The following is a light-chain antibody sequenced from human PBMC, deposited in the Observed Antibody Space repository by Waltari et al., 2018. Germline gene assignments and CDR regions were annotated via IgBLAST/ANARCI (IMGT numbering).Light chain of an antibody. CDR3: QHYLRLPVT. CDR1: QSVTRA. V-gene: IGKV3-20*01. Sequence: DIVLTQSLGTLSLSPGVSATLSCRTSQSVTRALAWYQQKPGQAPRLLIYGASNRATGIPDRFSGSGSGTDFSLTISSLEPEDFAVYYCQHYLRLPVTCGQGTKVEVK. CDR2: GAS. J-gene: IGKJ1*01.